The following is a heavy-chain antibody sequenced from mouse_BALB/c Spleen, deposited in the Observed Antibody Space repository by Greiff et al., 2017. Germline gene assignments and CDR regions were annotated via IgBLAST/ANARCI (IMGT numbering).Heavy chain of an antibody. J-gene: IGHJ4*01. CDR2: ISYSGST. Sequence: ESGPGLVKPSQSLSLTCTVTGYSITSDYAWNWIRQFPGNKLEWMGYISYSGSTSYNPSLKSRISITRDTSKNQFFLQLNSVTTEDTATYYCARSGRYYAMDYWGQGTSVTVSS. CDR3: ARSGRYYAMDY. CDR1: GYSITSDYA. D-gene: IGHD3-2*02. V-gene: IGHV3-2*02.